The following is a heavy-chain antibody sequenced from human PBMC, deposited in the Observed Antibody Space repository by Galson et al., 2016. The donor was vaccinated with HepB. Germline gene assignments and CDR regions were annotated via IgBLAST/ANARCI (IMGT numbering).Heavy chain of an antibody. D-gene: IGHD2-21*02. CDR3: ARGSDVTCRGGDCTLDY. Sequence: SVKVSCKASGYTFSTYAIHWVRQAPGQSLEWMGWINGGNGNTKFSHKFQGRGSFTSDTSASTAYMELSSLRSEDTAVFYCARGSDVTCRGGDCTLDYWGQGTLVTVSS. CDR1: GYTFSTYA. CDR2: INGGNGNT. J-gene: IGHJ4*02. V-gene: IGHV1-3*01.